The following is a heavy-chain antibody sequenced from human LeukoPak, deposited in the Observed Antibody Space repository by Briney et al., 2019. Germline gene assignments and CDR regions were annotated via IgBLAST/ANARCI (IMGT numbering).Heavy chain of an antibody. D-gene: IGHD6-19*01. J-gene: IGHJ1*01. CDR3: ARSYSSGWYSVRYFQH. CDR2: ISAYNGNT. V-gene: IGHV1-18*01. CDR1: GYTFTSYG. Sequence: ASVKVSCKASGYTFTSYGISWVRQATGQGLEWMGWISAYNGNTNYAQKLQGRVTMTTDTSTSTAYMELRSLRSDDTAVYYCARSYSSGWYSVRYFQHWGQGTLVTVSS.